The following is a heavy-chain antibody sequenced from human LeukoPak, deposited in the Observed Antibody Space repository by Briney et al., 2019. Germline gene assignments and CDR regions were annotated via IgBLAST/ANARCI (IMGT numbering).Heavy chain of an antibody. CDR3: AGRSGWVLMGYYYYGMDV. Sequence: GGSLRLSCAASGFTFSSYSMNWVRQAPGKGLEWVSYISSSSSTIYYADSVKGRFTISRDNAKNSLYLQMNSLRAEDTAVYYCAGRSGWVLMGYYYYGMDVWGQGTTVTVSS. D-gene: IGHD6-19*01. CDR1: GFTFSSYS. V-gene: IGHV3-48*01. CDR2: ISSSSSTI. J-gene: IGHJ6*02.